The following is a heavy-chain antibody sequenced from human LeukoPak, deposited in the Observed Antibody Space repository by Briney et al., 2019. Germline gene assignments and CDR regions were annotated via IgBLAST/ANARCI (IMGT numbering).Heavy chain of an antibody. CDR2: IKQDGSEK. CDR1: GFTFSSYW. V-gene: IGHV3-7*01. J-gene: IGHJ6*03. CDR3: ASLPSTMVRFYYYYYMDV. D-gene: IGHD3-10*01. Sequence: PGGSLRLSCAASGFTFSSYWMSWVRQAPGKGLEWVANIKQDGSEKYYVDSVKGRFTISRDNAKNSLYLQMNSLRAEDTAVYYCASLPSTMVRFYYYYYMDVWGKGTTVTVSS.